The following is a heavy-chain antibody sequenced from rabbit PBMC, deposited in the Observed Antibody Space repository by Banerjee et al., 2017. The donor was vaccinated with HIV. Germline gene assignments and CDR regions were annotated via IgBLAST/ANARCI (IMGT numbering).Heavy chain of an antibody. D-gene: IGHD4-2*01. J-gene: IGHJ4*01. CDR1: GFSFSSSYY. CDR2: IGTSSGTT. CDR3: ARDLAAVTGWKFNL. Sequence: QEQLEESGGDLVKPEGSLTLTCTASGFSFSSSYYMCWVRKAPGKGLEWIGCIGTSSGTTWYASWAKGRFTITKTSSTTVTLQMTSLTAADTATYFCARDLAAVTGWKFNLWGQGSLVTVS. V-gene: IGHV1S45*01.